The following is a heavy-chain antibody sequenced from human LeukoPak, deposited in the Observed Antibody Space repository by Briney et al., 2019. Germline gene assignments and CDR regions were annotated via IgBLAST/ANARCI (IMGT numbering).Heavy chain of an antibody. CDR1: GGSISSYY. Sequence: SETLSLTCTVSGGSISSYYWTWIRQPAGKGLEWIGRIYTSGSTNYNPSLKSRVTMSLDTSKNQFSLKLSSVTAADTAVYYCAREGIVGATMYFDYWGQGTLVTVSS. V-gene: IGHV4-4*07. J-gene: IGHJ4*02. D-gene: IGHD1-26*01. CDR2: IYTSGST. CDR3: AREGIVGATMYFDY.